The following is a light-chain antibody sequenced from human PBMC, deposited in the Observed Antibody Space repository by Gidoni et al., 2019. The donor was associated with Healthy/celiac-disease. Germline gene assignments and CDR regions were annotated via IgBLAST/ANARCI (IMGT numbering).Light chain of an antibody. V-gene: IGLV1-40*01. Sequence: QSVLTQTPSVSGAPGRRVTISCTGSSSNIGAVYDVHWYQQLPGTAPNLLIYGNSNRPSGVPDRFSGSKSVTSASLAITGLQAEDEADYYCQSYDSSLSGRGVVFGGGTKLTVL. J-gene: IGLJ2*01. CDR3: QSYDSSLSGRGVV. CDR2: GNS. CDR1: SSNIGAVYD.